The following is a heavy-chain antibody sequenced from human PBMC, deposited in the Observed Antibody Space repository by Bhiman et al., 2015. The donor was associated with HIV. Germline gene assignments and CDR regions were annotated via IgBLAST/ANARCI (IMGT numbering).Heavy chain of an antibody. D-gene: IGHD6-19*01. CDR1: GFTFGSYW. CDR2: IKEDGSER. CDR3: ARERAVVDYYYGMDV. J-gene: IGHJ6*02. Sequence: DVQLVESGGGLVRPGGSLRLSCAASGFTFGSYWMTWVRQAPGKGLEWVANIKEDGSERYYVDSVKGRFTISRDNAKNSLYLQMNSLRVEDTAVYYCARERAVVDYYYGMDVWGQGTTVTVSS. V-gene: IGHV3-7*01.